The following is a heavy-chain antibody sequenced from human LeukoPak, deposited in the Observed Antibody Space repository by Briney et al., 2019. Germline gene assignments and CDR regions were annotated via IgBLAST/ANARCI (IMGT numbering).Heavy chain of an antibody. V-gene: IGHV4-59*01. CDR1: GGSISSYY. Sequence: ETLSLTCTVSGGSISSYYWSWVRQPPGKGLEWIGYIYYSGSTNYNPSLTSRVTISVDTSKKQCSLKLSSVTAADTAVYYCARETYCSGGSCYSGWFDPWGQGTLVTVSS. J-gene: IGHJ5*02. CDR2: IYYSGST. CDR3: ARETYCSGGSCYSGWFDP. D-gene: IGHD2-15*01.